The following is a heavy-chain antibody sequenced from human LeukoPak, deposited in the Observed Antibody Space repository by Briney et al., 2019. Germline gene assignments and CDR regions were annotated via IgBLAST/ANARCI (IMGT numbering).Heavy chain of an antibody. CDR3: AKAPGGIVGY. V-gene: IGHV3-23*01. CDR1: GFTFSSHG. CDR2: ITSGTRT. J-gene: IGHJ4*02. D-gene: IGHD3-16*01. Sequence: GGSLRLSCVASGFTFSSHGMNWVRQAPGKGLEWVSGITSGTRTYYADSVKGRFTISRDNSKNTLYLQMNSLRAEDTAVYFCAKAPGGIVGYWGQGTLVTVSS.